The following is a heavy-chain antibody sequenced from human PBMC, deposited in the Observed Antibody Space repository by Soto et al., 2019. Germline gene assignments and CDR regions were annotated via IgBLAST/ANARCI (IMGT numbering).Heavy chain of an antibody. Sequence: SETLSLTCTVSGGSISSSSYYWGWIRQPPGKGLEWIGSIYYSGSTYYNPSLKSRVTISVDTSKNQFSLKLSSVTAADTAVYYCARHGAITMIVVRFDYWGQGTLVIVS. D-gene: IGHD3-22*01. CDR2: IYYSGST. J-gene: IGHJ4*02. V-gene: IGHV4-39*01. CDR3: ARHGAITMIVVRFDY. CDR1: GGSISSSSYY.